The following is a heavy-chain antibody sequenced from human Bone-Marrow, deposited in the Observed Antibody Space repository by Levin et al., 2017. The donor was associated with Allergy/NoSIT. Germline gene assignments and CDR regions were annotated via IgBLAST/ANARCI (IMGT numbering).Heavy chain of an antibody. CDR3: AKDSYGDYYYYYMDV. CDR2: ISGSGGST. J-gene: IGHJ6*03. D-gene: IGHD4-17*01. CDR1: GFTFSSYA. Sequence: GESLKISCAASGFTFSSYAMSWVRQAPGKGLEWVSAISGSGGSTYYADSVKGRFTISRDNSKNTLYLQMNSLRAEDTAVYYCAKDSYGDYYYYYMDVWGKGTTVTVSS. V-gene: IGHV3-23*01.